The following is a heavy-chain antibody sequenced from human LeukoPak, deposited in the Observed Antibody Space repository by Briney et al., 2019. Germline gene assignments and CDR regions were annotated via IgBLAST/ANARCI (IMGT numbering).Heavy chain of an antibody. CDR3: AKDGLIMVVPAAISYYYMDV. Sequence: GGSLRLSCAASGFSFSSHAMSWVRQAPGKGLEWVSTISGSGGSTYYAESVKGRFTISRDNSKNTLYLQMNSLRAEDTAVYYCAKDGLIMVVPAAISYYYMDVWGKGTTVTVSS. J-gene: IGHJ6*03. V-gene: IGHV3-23*01. CDR1: GFSFSSHA. D-gene: IGHD2-2*01. CDR2: ISGSGGST.